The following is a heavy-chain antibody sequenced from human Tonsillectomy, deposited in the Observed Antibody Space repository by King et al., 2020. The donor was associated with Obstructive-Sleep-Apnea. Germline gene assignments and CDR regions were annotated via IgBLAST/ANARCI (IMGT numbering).Heavy chain of an antibody. Sequence: VQLQESGPGLVKPSQTLSLTCTVSGGSISSGGYYWSWIRQHPGKGLEWIGYIYYRGSTYYNPSLKSRVTISVDTSKNQFSLKLSSVTAADTAVYYCARAPYDILTGYYPADYWGQGTLVTVSS. J-gene: IGHJ4*02. CDR1: GGSISSGGYY. V-gene: IGHV4-31*03. D-gene: IGHD3-9*01. CDR3: ARAPYDILTGYYPADY. CDR2: IYYRGST.